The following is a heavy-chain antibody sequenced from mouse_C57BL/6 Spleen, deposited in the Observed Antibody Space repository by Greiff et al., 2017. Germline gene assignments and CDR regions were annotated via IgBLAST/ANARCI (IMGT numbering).Heavy chain of an antibody. Sequence: EVQLVESGPGLVKPSQSLSLTCSVTGYSITSGYYWNWIRQFPGNKLEWMGYISYDGSNNYNPSLKNRISITRDTSKNQFFLKLNSVTTEDTATYYCAIYDGYYDYWGQGTTLTVSS. V-gene: IGHV3-6*01. J-gene: IGHJ2*01. CDR2: ISYDGSN. D-gene: IGHD2-3*01. CDR1: GYSITSGYY. CDR3: AIYDGYYDY.